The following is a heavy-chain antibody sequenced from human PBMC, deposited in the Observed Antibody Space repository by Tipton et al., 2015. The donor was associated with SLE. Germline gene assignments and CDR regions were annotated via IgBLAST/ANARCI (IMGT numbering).Heavy chain of an antibody. Sequence: SLRLSCAASGFNFNTYWMTWARQAPGKALEWVANIKPDGGERYYVDSVKGRFAISRDNANNALYLQMSSLRAEDTAMYFCATGYTAILNWGQGTLVTVSS. J-gene: IGHJ4*02. CDR1: GFNFNTYW. D-gene: IGHD5-18*01. CDR2: IKPDGGER. CDR3: ATGYTAILN. V-gene: IGHV3-7*03.